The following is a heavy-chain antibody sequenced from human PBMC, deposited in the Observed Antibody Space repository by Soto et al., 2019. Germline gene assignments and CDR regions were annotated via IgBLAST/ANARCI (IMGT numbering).Heavy chain of an antibody. CDR1: GFTFSSYG. CDR3: VRAAGYSGNDYVYYYGMDV. J-gene: IGHJ6*02. Sequence: QVQLVESGGGVVQPGRSLRLSRAASGFTFSSYGMHWVRQAPGKGLEWVALVWYDGGNKYYADSVKGRFTISRDNSKNTLYLQMNSLRDEDTAVYYCVRAAGYSGNDYVYYYGMDVWGQGTRVTVSS. CDR2: VWYDGGNK. D-gene: IGHD5-12*01. V-gene: IGHV3-33*01.